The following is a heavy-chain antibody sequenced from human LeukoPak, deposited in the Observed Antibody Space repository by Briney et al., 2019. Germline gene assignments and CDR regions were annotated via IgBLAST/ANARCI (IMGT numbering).Heavy chain of an antibody. CDR3: ATPNNRFGELLPY. D-gene: IGHD3-10*01. J-gene: IGHJ4*02. Sequence: PGGSLRLSCAASGFTFSSYGMHWVRQAPGKGLEWVAVISYDGSNKYYADSVKGRFTISRDNSKNTLYLQMNSLRAEDTAVYYCATPNNRFGELLPYWGQETLVTVSS. CDR1: GFTFSSYG. V-gene: IGHV3-30*03. CDR2: ISYDGSNK.